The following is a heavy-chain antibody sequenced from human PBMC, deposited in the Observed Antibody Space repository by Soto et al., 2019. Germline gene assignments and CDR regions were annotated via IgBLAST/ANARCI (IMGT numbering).Heavy chain of an antibody. D-gene: IGHD3-3*01. J-gene: IGHJ6*03. V-gene: IGHV4-59*08. CDR3: ARHTGFWRGYFYYYYMDV. CDR2: IYYSGST. Sequence: PSETLSLTCTVSGGSISSYYWSWIRQPPGKGLEWIGYIYYSGSTNYNPSLKSRVTISVDTSKNQFSLKLSSVTAADTAVYYCARHTGFWRGYFYYYYMDVWGKGTTVTVSS. CDR1: GGSISSYY.